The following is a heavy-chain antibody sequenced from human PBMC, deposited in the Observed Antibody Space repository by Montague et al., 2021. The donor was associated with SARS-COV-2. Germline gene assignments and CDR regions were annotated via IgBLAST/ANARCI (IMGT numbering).Heavy chain of an antibody. CDR1: GASISNGGYT. Sequence: TRSLTCAVSGASISNGGYTWSWIRRPPGKGLEWIGYIYQSGTTRYNPSLKSRVTMSADKSKNQFSLQLTSVIAADTAIYFCARSMIRGGLNWFDPWGQGTLVTVSS. CDR3: ARSMIRGGLNWFDP. CDR2: IYQSGTT. D-gene: IGHD3-10*01. J-gene: IGHJ5*02. V-gene: IGHV4-30-2*01.